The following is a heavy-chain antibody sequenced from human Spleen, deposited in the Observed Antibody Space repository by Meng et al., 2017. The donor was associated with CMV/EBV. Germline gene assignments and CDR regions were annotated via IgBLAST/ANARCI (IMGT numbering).Heavy chain of an antibody. CDR2: IKIGGDKT. V-gene: IGHV3-23*01. J-gene: IGHJ4*02. CDR3: AKIGYSTSGYWGLDH. D-gene: IGHD3-22*01. CDR1: GFTFTSYA. Sequence: SGFTFTSYALSWVRQASGKGLVLVSSIKIGGDKTYYADSMKGRFTISRDNSKNTVYLQMNSLRADDTAVYYCAKIGYSTSGYWGLDHWGQGTLVTVSS.